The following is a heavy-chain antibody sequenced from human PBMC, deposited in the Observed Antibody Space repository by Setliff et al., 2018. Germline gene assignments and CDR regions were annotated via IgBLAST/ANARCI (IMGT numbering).Heavy chain of an antibody. Sequence: SETLSLTCAASGGTFTYYYWTWIRQSPAKGLEWIGEITHTGTTGSTKYNPSLKSRVTMSIDTSQNQFSLMVTSVTAADTAVYYCARGRNVASRLLDSWGQGTLVTVSS. D-gene: IGHD6-6*01. V-gene: IGHV4-34*01. CDR1: GGTFTYYY. CDR3: ARGRNVASRLLDS. CDR2: ITHTGTTGST. J-gene: IGHJ4*02.